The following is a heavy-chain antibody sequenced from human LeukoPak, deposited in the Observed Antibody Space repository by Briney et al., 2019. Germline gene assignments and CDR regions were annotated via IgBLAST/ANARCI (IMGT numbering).Heavy chain of an antibody. CDR2: IKQNAGET. Sequence: GGSLRLSCAASGFTFSTYEMNWVRQAPGKGLEWVANIKQNAGETYYVDSVKGRFTVSRDNTNNLLYLQMNSLKAEDTAVYYCARDETIVGAPNYRFDYWGQGTLVTVSS. J-gene: IGHJ4*02. D-gene: IGHD1-26*01. CDR1: GFTFSTYE. V-gene: IGHV3-7*04. CDR3: ARDETIVGAPNYRFDY.